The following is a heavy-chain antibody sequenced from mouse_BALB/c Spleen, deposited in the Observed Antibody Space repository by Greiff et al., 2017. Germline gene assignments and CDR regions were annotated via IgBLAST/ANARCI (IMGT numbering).Heavy chain of an antibody. D-gene: IGHD2-2*01. J-gene: IGHJ3*01. CDR1: GYTFTDYN. CDR2: INPYNGGT. CDR3: ESRRNGYAWFAY. V-gene: IGHV1-18*01. Sequence: VQLQQSGPELVKPGASVKIPCKASGYTFTDYNMDWVKQSHGKSLEWIGDINPYNGGTIYNQKFKGKATLTVDKSSSTAYMELRSLTSEDTAVYYCESRRNGYAWFAYWGQGTLVTVSA.